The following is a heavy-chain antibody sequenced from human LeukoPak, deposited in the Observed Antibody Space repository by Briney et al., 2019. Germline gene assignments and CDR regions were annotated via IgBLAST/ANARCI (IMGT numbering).Heavy chain of an antibody. CDR1: GFTFSSYA. CDR3: AKDLEGSSGWYAGDFDY. CDR2: ISGSGGST. J-gene: IGHJ4*02. D-gene: IGHD6-19*01. Sequence: PGGSLRLSCAASGFTFSSYAMSWVRQAPGKGLEWVSAISGSGGSTYYADSVKGRFTISRDNSKNTLYLQMNSLRAEDTAVYYCAKDLEGSSGWYAGDFDYWGQGTLVTVSS. V-gene: IGHV3-23*01.